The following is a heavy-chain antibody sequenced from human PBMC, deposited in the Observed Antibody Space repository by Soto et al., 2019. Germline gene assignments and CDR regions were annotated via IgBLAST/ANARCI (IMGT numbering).Heavy chain of an antibody. V-gene: IGHV3-23*01. Sequence: EVQLLESGGGLVEPGGSLRLSCAASGFTFSNYATSWVRQAPGKGLEWVSSISGSGGNTHYADSVKGRFTISRDNSKNTLYLQMASLRAEDTAVYYCAKHLSYYYYAMDVWGQGTTVIVSS. CDR2: ISGSGGNT. CDR3: AKHLSYYYYAMDV. CDR1: GFTFSNYA. J-gene: IGHJ6*02.